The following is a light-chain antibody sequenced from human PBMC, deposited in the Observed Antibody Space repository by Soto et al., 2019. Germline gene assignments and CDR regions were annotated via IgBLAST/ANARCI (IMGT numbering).Light chain of an antibody. CDR3: QQSYSTLMYT. J-gene: IGKJ2*01. CDR2: AAS. Sequence: DIQMTQSPSSLSASVGDRVTITCRASQSIISYLNWYQQKPGKAPKLLIYAASSLQSGVPSRFSGSGSGTDLTLTISSLQPEDFATYYCQQSYSTLMYTFGQGTKLEIK. V-gene: IGKV1-39*01. CDR1: QSIISY.